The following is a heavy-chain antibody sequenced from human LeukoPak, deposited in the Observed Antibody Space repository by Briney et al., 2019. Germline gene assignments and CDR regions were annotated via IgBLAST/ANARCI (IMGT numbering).Heavy chain of an antibody. V-gene: IGHV3-9*01. J-gene: IGHJ2*01. CDR3: AKDIGTGGTGWYFDL. CDR2: ISWNSVSI. CDR1: GFTLDDYV. D-gene: IGHD6-13*01. Sequence: PGGSLRLPCAASGFTLDDYVMHWVRQAPGKGLEWVSGISWNSVSIGYADSVKGRFTISRDNAKNSLYLQMSSLRAEDTALYYCAKDIGTGGTGWYFDLWGRGTLVTVSS.